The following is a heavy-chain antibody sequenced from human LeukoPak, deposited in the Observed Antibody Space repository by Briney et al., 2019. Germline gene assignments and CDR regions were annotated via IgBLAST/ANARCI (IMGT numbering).Heavy chain of an antibody. CDR1: GGSISSSSHY. J-gene: IGHJ4*02. D-gene: IGHD6-6*01. Sequence: PSETLSLTCTVSGGSISSSSHYWGWIRQPPGKGLEWIGSIYYSGSTYYNPSLKSRVTISVDTSKNQFSLKLSSVTAADTAVYYCAIGGDSSSSSIDYWGQGTLVTVSS. CDR2: IYYSGST. V-gene: IGHV4-39*01. CDR3: AIGGDSSSSSIDY.